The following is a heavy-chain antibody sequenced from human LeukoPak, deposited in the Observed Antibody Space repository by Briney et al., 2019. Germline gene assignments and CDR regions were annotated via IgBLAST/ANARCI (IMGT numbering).Heavy chain of an antibody. CDR1: GYSFTNYW. V-gene: IGHV5-10-1*01. D-gene: IGHD2-21*01. Sequence: ESLKISCKGSGYSFTNYWINWVRQMPGKGLEWMGKIGPRDSNIYYSPSFQGHVTISTDKSISTAYLQWSSLTASDTAMYYCARHVAASRWFDPWGQGTLVTVS. CDR3: ARHVAASRWFDP. CDR2: IGPRDSNI. J-gene: IGHJ5*02.